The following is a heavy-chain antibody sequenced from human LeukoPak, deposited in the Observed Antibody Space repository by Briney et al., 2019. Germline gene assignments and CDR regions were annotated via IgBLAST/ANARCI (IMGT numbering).Heavy chain of an antibody. CDR3: ARDLIEYCSSTSCPLSRAFDI. CDR2: ISSSGSTI. J-gene: IGHJ3*02. Sequence: GGSLRLSCAASGFTFSDYYMSWIRQAPGKGLEWVSYISSSGSTIYYADSVKGRFTISRDNAKNSLYLQMNSLRAEDTAVYYCARDLIEYCSSTSCPLSRAFDIWGQGTMVTVSS. D-gene: IGHD2-2*01. CDR1: GFTFSDYY. V-gene: IGHV3-11*04.